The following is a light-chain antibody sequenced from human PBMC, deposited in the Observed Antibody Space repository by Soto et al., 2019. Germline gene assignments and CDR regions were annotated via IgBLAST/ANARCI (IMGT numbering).Light chain of an antibody. CDR2: AVS. CDR3: QQHDGRPTMT. J-gene: IGKJ5*01. V-gene: IGKV1-33*01. Sequence: DIRMTQSPSSLSASVGDRVTITCRASQSIDTHLNWYQQHPGKAPNALIYAVSFLETGVPSRFSGRGSGTVFSLTINSLQADDFATYYCQQHDGRPTMTFGQGTRLEIK. CDR1: QSIDTH.